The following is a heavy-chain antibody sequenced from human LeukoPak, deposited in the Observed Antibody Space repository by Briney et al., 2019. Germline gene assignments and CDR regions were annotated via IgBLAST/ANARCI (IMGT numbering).Heavy chain of an antibody. J-gene: IGHJ4*02. D-gene: IGHD3-22*01. Sequence: SETLSLTCTVSGGSMSPYHWSWIRQPPGKGLEWTGYIYYSGSTNYNPSLKSRVTISVDTSKNQFSLKLSSVTAADTAMYYCARENSYYYDSSGYFDYWGQGTLVTVSS. CDR3: ARENSYYYDSSGYFDY. CDR1: GGSMSPYH. CDR2: IYYSGST. V-gene: IGHV4-59*12.